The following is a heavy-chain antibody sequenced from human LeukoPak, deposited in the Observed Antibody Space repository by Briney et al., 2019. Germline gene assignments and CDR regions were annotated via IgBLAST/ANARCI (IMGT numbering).Heavy chain of an antibody. J-gene: IGHJ1*01. CDR1: GFTFSSYA. Sequence: GSSRLSCAASGFTFSSYAMSWVRQAPGKGLEWVSVISGSGGSTYYADSVKCRFTISRDNSKYTLYLQMNSLRAEDTAVYYCAVRGTRLGELSLWGQGNLVTVSS. D-gene: IGHD3-16*02. CDR2: ISGSGGST. CDR3: AVRGTRLGELSL. V-gene: IGHV3-23*01.